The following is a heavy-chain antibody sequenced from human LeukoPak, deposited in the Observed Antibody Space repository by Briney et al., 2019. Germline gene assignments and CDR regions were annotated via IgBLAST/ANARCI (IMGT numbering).Heavy chain of an antibody. V-gene: IGHV3-21*01. Sequence: GGSLRLSCAASGFSFSTYNMNWVRQAPGKALEGASSISSSGREIFYIDPVKGRFTISRDNAEKSLYLQMDSLRAEDTAVYFCARDPYNGAYGNDYYYYMDAWGKGTTVTVSS. J-gene: IGHJ6*03. D-gene: IGHD5-12*01. CDR2: ISSSGREI. CDR3: ARDPYNGAYGNDYYYYMDA. CDR1: GFSFSTYN.